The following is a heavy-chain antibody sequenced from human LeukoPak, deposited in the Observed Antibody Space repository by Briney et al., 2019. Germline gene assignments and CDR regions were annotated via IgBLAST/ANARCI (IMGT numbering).Heavy chain of an antibody. V-gene: IGHV3-23*01. Sequence: PGGSLRLSCAASGFTFSSYAMSWVRQAPGKGLEWGSAISGSGGSTYYADSVKGRFTISRDNSKNTLYLQMNSLRAEDTAVYYCAQGHDFWSGYYTPVDYWGQGTLVTVSS. D-gene: IGHD3-3*01. CDR3: AQGHDFWSGYYTPVDY. J-gene: IGHJ4*02. CDR1: GFTFSSYA. CDR2: ISGSGGST.